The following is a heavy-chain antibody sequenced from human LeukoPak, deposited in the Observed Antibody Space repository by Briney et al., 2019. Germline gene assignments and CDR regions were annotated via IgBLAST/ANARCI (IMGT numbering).Heavy chain of an antibody. V-gene: IGHV1-69*01. CDR1: GDTFRTSA. J-gene: IGHJ3*02. D-gene: IGHD6-6*01. Sequence: VASVEVSCKASGDTFRTSAISWVRQAPGQGLEWMGWILPLFGATYYAPKFQGRVTITADESTSTAYMELSSLRSEDTAVYYCARELDGSIAARADAFDIWGQGTMVTVSS. CDR3: ARELDGSIAARADAFDI. CDR2: ILPLFGAT.